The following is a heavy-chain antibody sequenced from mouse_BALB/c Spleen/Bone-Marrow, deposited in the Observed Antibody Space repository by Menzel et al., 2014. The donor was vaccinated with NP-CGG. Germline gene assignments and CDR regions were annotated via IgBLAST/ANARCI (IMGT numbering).Heavy chain of an antibody. V-gene: IGHV1S81*02. Sequence: QVQLQQPGAELVKPGASVKLPCKASGYTFTSYWMRWVKQRPGQGLEWIGEINPSNGRTNYNETFKSKATPTVDKSSTTAYMQLSSLTSDDSAVYYCARYGNYDTMDYWGQGTSVTVSS. CDR1: GYTFTSYW. D-gene: IGHD2-1*01. J-gene: IGHJ4*01. CDR3: ARYGNYDTMDY. CDR2: INPSNGRT.